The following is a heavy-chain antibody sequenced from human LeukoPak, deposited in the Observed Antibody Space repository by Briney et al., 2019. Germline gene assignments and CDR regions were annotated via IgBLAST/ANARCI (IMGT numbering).Heavy chain of an antibody. Sequence: SETLSLTCSVSGGSISTYYWSWIRQPAGKGLEWIGRVYRSGDTNYNPSLKSRVTMSVDTSKNQISLRLRSVTAADTAVYYCARHFMGYGGFDCWGQGTLVTVSS. CDR3: ARHFMGYGGFDC. J-gene: IGHJ4*02. D-gene: IGHD4-23*01. CDR2: VYRSGDT. CDR1: GGSISTYY. V-gene: IGHV4-4*07.